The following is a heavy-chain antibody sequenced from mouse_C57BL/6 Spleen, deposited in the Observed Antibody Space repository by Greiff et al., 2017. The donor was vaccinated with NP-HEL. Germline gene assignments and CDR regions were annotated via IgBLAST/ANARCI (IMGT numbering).Heavy chain of an antibody. CDR1: GYTFTTYP. D-gene: IGHD3-3*01. CDR2: FHPYNDDT. V-gene: IGHV1-47*01. J-gene: IGHJ2*01. Sequence: QVQLKESGAELVKPGASVKMSCKASGYTFTTYPIEWMKQNHGKSLEWIGNFHPYNDDTKYNEKFKGKATLTVEKSSSTVYLELSRLTSDDSAVYYCARRGDSGDYFDYWGQGTTLTVSS. CDR3: ARRGDSGDYFDY.